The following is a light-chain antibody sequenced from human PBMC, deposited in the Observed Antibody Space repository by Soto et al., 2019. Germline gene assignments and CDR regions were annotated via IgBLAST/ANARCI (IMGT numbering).Light chain of an antibody. Sequence: SVLTQPPSVSAAPGQKVTISCSGSSSNIGNNYVSWYQQLPGTAPKLLIYDSNKRPSGIPDRFSGSKSGTSATLGITGLQTGDEADYYCGTWDNSLSAVVFGGGTKFTVL. J-gene: IGLJ2*01. CDR3: GTWDNSLSAVV. V-gene: IGLV1-51*01. CDR2: DSN. CDR1: SSNIGNNY.